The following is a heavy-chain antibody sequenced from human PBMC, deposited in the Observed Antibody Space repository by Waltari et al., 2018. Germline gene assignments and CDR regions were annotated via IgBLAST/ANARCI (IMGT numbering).Heavy chain of an antibody. J-gene: IGHJ4*02. CDR1: GFIFSSYE. V-gene: IGHV3-48*03. D-gene: IGHD1-20*01. Sequence: EVQLVESGGGLAQPGGSLRLSCVASGFIFSSYEMNWVRQAPGKGLEWISYIGGTTHYEDSVKGRFTISRDNAKNSLYLQMNSLSAEDTAVYYCARDSGTCRGDNCNHFDYWGPGTLVTVSS. CDR3: ARDSGTCRGDNCNHFDY. CDR2: IGGTT.